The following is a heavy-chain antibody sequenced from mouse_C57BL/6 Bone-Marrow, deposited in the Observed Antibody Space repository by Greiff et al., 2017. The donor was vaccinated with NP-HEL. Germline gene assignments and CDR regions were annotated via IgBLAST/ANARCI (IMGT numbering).Heavy chain of an antibody. CDR2: IWSGGST. CDR1: GFSLTSYG. D-gene: IGHD2-5*01. Sequence: VQRVESGPGLVQPSQSLSITCTVSGFSLTSYGVHWVRQSPGKGLEWLGVIWSGGSTDYNAAFISRLSISKDNSKSQVFFKMNSLQADDTAIYYCARAYYSNYVAYWGQGTLVTVSA. CDR3: ARAYYSNYVAY. V-gene: IGHV2-2*01. J-gene: IGHJ3*01.